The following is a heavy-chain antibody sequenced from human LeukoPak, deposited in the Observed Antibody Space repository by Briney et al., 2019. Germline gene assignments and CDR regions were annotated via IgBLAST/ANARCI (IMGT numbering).Heavy chain of an antibody. CDR1: GFTFSSYG. CDR3: AKMLYSSSSEALHYYYYGMDV. J-gene: IGHJ6*02. D-gene: IGHD6-6*01. CDR2: ISYDGSNK. V-gene: IGHV3-30*18. Sequence: GGSLRLSCAASGFTFSSYGMHWVRQAPGKGLEWVAVISYDGSNKYYADSVKGRFTISRDNSKNTLYLQMNSLRAEDTAVYYCAKMLYSSSSEALHYYYYGMDVWGQGTTVTVSS.